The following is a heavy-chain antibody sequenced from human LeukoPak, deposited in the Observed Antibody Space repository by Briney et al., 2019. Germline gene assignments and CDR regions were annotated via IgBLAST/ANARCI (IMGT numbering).Heavy chain of an antibody. J-gene: IGHJ4*02. CDR3: AKDFEVLYYYDSSR. Sequence: PGGSLRLSCAASGFNFSTYGMHWVRQAPGKGLEWVAVIWYDGSIKNYADSVKGRFTISRDNSKNTLYLQMNSLRAEDTAVYYCAKDFEVLYYYDSSRWGQGTLVTVSS. CDR1: GFNFSTYG. V-gene: IGHV3-33*06. CDR2: IWYDGSIK. D-gene: IGHD3-22*01.